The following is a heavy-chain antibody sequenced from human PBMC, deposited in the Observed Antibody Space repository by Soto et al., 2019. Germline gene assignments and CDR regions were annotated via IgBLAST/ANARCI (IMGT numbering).Heavy chain of an antibody. J-gene: IGHJ4*02. CDR3: ARRIIDDLWIYYYGAADY. CDR1: GFTFSNYA. Sequence: QVQLVESGGGVVQPGRSLRLACAASGFTFSNYAMHWVRQAPGKGLEWVAIIWYDGRPKYYADSVKGRFTISRDNSKNTLYLQMNSLRAEDTAVYYCARRIIDDLWIYYYGAADYWGQGTLVTVSS. CDR2: IWYDGRPK. V-gene: IGHV3-33*01. D-gene: IGHD3-3*01.